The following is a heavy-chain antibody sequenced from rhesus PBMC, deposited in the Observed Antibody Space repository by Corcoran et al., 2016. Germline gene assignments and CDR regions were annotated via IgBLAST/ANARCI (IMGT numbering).Heavy chain of an antibody. Sequence: QVQLVQSGAEVQTPGASVQLSCKASGSPFSIYAISLVRQALGQGLEWMGGIIPRVGITNYAQKFQGRVTITADTSTSTAYMELSSLRSEDTAVYYCARGRDGSSWAGDYWGQGVLVTVSS. CDR1: GSPFSIYA. CDR3: ARGRDGSSWAGDY. V-gene: IGHV1-151*01. D-gene: IGHD4-29*01. CDR2: IIPRVGIT. J-gene: IGHJ4*01.